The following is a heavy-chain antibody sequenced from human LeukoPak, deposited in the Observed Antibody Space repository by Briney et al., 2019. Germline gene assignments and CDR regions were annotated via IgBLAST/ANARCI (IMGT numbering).Heavy chain of an antibody. V-gene: IGHV3-23*01. J-gene: IGHJ6*03. CDR2: MSGSGYYT. CDR1: GFAFSNFA. D-gene: IGHD3-3*01. CDR3: AKMEGQRLYDYCMDG. Sequence: GGSLRLSCAASGFAFSNFAMSWVRQAPGKGLEWVSAMSGSGYYTYYVESVKGRFTISRDNSKNTLYLHMNSLRADDTAVYYCAKMEGQRLYDYCMDGWGRGTTVTVSS.